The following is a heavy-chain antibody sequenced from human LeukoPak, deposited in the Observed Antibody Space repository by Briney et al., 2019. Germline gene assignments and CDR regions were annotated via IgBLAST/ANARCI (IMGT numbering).Heavy chain of an antibody. CDR1: GGSISSSSYY. J-gene: IGHJ5*02. CDR2: VYYSGST. V-gene: IGHV4-39*01. Sequence: SETLSLTCIVSGGSISSSSYYWGWIRQPPGKGLEWIGSVYYSGSTYYNPSLKSRVTISVDTSKNQFSLKLTSVTAADTAVYYCAGQGHSYGLGWFDPWGQGTLVPVSS. D-gene: IGHD5-18*01. CDR3: AGQGHSYGLGWFDP.